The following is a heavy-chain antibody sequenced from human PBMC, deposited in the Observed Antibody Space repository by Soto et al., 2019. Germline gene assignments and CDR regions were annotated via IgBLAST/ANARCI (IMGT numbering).Heavy chain of an antibody. J-gene: IGHJ5*02. Sequence: ASVKVSCKASGYTFTSYGISWVRQAPGQGLEWMGWISAYSGNTNYAQKLQGRVTMTTDTSTSTAYMELRSLRSDDTAVYYCARIFIDELVFGWFDPWGQGTLVTVSS. CDR1: GYTFTSYG. V-gene: IGHV1-18*01. D-gene: IGHD3-3*01. CDR2: ISAYSGNT. CDR3: ARIFIDELVFGWFDP.